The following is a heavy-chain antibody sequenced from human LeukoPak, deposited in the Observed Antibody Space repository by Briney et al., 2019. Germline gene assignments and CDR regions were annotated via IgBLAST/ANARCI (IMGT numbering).Heavy chain of an antibody. CDR1: GGSISSGGYY. V-gene: IGHV4-31*03. CDR3: ARHGGVGVIPDFDY. D-gene: IGHD2-8*02. J-gene: IGHJ4*02. Sequence: SQTLSLTCTVSGGSISSGGYYWSWIRQHPGKGLEWIGYIYYSGSTYYNPSLKSRVIISVDTSKNQFSLKLSSVTAADTAVYYCARHGGVGVIPDFDYWGPGTLVTVSS. CDR2: IYYSGST.